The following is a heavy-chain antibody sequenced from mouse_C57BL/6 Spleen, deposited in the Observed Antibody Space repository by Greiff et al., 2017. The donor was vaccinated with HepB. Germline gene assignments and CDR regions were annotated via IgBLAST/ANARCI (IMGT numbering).Heavy chain of an antibody. Sequence: EVKLMESGEGLVKPGGSLKLSCAASGFTFSSYAMSWVRQTPEKRLEWVAYISGGGGNTYYPDSVKGRFTISRDNAKNTLYLQMSSLRSEDTALYYCARHQILLPAWFAYWGQGTLVTVSA. D-gene: IGHD2-10*01. CDR2: ISGGGGNT. CDR3: ARHQILLPAWFAY. V-gene: IGHV5-9*01. J-gene: IGHJ3*01. CDR1: GFTFSSYA.